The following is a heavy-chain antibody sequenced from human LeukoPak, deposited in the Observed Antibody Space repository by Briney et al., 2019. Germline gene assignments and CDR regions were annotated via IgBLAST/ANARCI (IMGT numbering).Heavy chain of an antibody. CDR1: GGSVSSYY. CDR2: IYYSGST. Sequence: SETLSLTCTVSGGSVSSYYWSWIRQPPGKGLEWIGYIYYSGSTNYNPSLKSRVTISVDTSKNQFSLKLSSVTAADTAVYYCARDNWNYGSSMDVWGQGTTVTVSS. CDR3: ARDNWNYGSSMDV. D-gene: IGHD1-7*01. J-gene: IGHJ6*02. V-gene: IGHV4-59*02.